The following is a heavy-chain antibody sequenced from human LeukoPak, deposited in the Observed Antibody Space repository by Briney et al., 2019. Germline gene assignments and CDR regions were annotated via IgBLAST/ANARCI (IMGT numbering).Heavy chain of an antibody. Sequence: GGSLRLSCAASGFTFSTYAMSWVRQAPGRGLAWVSAISGSGGSTYYADSVKGRFTISRDNSKNTLYLQMNSLRAEDTAVYYCAKARVGYSYGYVGTCDIWGQGTMVTVSS. J-gene: IGHJ3*02. CDR1: GFTFSTYA. D-gene: IGHD5-18*01. V-gene: IGHV3-23*01. CDR2: ISGSGGST. CDR3: AKARVGYSYGYVGTCDI.